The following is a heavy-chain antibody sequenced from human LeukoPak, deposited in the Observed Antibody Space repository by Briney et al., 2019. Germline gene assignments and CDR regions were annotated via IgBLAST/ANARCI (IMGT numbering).Heavy chain of an antibody. Sequence: GGSLRLSCTASGFTFGDYAMSWVRQAPGKGLEWVGFIRSKAYGGTTEYAASVKGRFTISRDDSKSIAYLQMNSLKTEDTAVYYCTRRAYRGDWFDPWGQGTLVTVSS. CDR1: GFTFGDYA. V-gene: IGHV3-49*04. D-gene: IGHD3-10*01. CDR2: IRSKAYGGTT. CDR3: TRRAYRGDWFDP. J-gene: IGHJ5*02.